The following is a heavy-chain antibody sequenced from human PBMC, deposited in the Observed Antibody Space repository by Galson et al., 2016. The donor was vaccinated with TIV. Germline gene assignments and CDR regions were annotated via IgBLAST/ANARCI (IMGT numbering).Heavy chain of an antibody. Sequence: LSLTCTVSGGSISSDGYSWSWIRQPPGKGLEWIGYRYHGGSTYCNPSLKSRVTISLDTSKNQISLMLSSVTAADTAVYFCARVTLHYYDSSGFSSYFDHWGQGTLVTVSS. V-gene: IGHV4-30-2*01. CDR1: GGSISSDGYS. D-gene: IGHD3-22*01. CDR3: ARVTLHYYDSSGFSSYFDH. J-gene: IGHJ4*02. CDR2: RYHGGST.